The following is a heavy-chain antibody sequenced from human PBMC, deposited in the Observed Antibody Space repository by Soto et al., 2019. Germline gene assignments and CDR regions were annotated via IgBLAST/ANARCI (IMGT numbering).Heavy chain of an antibody. CDR2: LSGGGSNT. V-gene: IGHV3-23*01. Sequence: PXGSLRLTCAASGFSFSTYSMAWVRQTPGKGLAWVSGLSGGGSNTFYADSVQGRFTISVDNSKNTVYLQMNSLRVEDTAVYYCARWDGYGDVWGQGTLVTVSS. D-gene: IGHD4-17*01. CDR3: ARWDGYGDV. CDR1: GFSFSTYS. J-gene: IGHJ4*02.